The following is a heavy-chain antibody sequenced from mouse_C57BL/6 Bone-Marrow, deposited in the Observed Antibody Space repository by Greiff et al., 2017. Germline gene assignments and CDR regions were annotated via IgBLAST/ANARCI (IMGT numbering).Heavy chain of an antibody. CDR2: IDPEDGET. Sequence: VQLKESGAELVKPGASVKLSCTASGFNIKDYYMHWVKQRTEQGLEWIGRIDPEDGETKYAPKFQGKATITADTSSNTAYLQLSSLTSGDTAVYYCASLYYGSSYGGYFDVWGTGTTVTVSS. CDR1: GFNIKDYY. J-gene: IGHJ1*03. CDR3: ASLYYGSSYGGYFDV. D-gene: IGHD1-1*01. V-gene: IGHV14-2*01.